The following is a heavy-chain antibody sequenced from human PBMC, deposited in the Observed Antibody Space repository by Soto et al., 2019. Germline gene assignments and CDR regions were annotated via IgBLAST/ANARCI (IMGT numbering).Heavy chain of an antibody. CDR2: ISAYNGNT. CDR1: GYTFTSYA. Sequence: QVQLVQSGAEVKKPGASVKVSCKASGYTFTSYAISWVRQAPGQGLEWMGWISAYNGNTNYAQKLQGRVTMTTDTSTTAAYIELRSLRSDDTPVYDCARSGAPAGYWGQGTLVTVSS. V-gene: IGHV1-18*01. D-gene: IGHD3-10*01. CDR3: ARSGAPAGY. J-gene: IGHJ4*02.